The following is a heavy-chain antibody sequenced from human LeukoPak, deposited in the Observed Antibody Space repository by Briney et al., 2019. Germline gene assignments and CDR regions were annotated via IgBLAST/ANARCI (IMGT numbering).Heavy chain of an antibody. J-gene: IGHJ3*02. V-gene: IGHV4-38-2*02. D-gene: IGHD3-10*01. CDR3: ARDRGGLLWFGETYDAFDI. Sequence: PSETLSLTFIVSGYSISSGYFWSWIRQPPGKGLEWIGYIYYSGSTNYNPSLKSRVTISVDTSKNQFSPKLSSVTAADTAVYYCARDRGGLLWFGETYDAFDIWGQGTMVTVSS. CDR1: GYSISSGYF. CDR2: IYYSGST.